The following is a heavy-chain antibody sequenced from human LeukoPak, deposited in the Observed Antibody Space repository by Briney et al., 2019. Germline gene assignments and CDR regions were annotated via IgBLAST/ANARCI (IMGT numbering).Heavy chain of an antibody. D-gene: IGHD3-10*01. V-gene: IGHV3-30-3*01. CDR2: ISYDGSNK. CDR1: GFTFSSYA. Sequence: GRSLRLSCAASGFTFSSYAMHWVRQAPGKGPEWVAVISYDGSNKYYADSVKGRFTISRDNSKNTLYLQMNSLRAEDTAVYYCARGEYCFDYWGQGTLVTVSS. CDR3: ARGEYCFDY. J-gene: IGHJ4*02.